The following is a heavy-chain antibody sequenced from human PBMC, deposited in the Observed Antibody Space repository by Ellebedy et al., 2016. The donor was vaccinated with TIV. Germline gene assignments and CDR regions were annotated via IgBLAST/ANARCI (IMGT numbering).Heavy chain of an antibody. J-gene: IGHJ1*01. D-gene: IGHD1-26*01. Sequence: AASVKVSCKASGGSFSSYVISWVRQAPGQGLEWMGGIIPVLETPNYAQKFQGRLTVSADKSTNTAYMELSSLTSEDKAVYYCAADLASVGQWGQGTLVIVYS. CDR3: AADLASVGQ. CDR2: IIPVLETP. CDR1: GGSFSSYV. V-gene: IGHV1-69*10.